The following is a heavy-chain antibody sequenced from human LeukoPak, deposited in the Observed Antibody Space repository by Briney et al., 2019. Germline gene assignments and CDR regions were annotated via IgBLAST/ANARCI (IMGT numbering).Heavy chain of an antibody. Sequence: ASVKVSCKVSGYTFTDYYMHWVQQAPGKGLEWMGLVDPEDGETIYAEKFQGRVTITADTSTDTAYMELSSLRSEDTAVSSCAWGYSSGRGGDYWGQGTLVTVSS. V-gene: IGHV1-69-2*01. CDR3: AWGYSSGRGGDY. D-gene: IGHD6-19*01. J-gene: IGHJ4*02. CDR1: GYTFTDYY. CDR2: VDPEDGET.